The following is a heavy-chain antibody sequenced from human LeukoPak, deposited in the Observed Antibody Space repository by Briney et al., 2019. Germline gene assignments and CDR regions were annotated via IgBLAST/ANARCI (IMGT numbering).Heavy chain of an antibody. V-gene: IGHV1-46*01. CDR3: ARDGKGAFVVVPAAISRGGFDY. CDR1: GYTFTSYY. CDR2: TNPSGGST. J-gene: IGHJ4*02. D-gene: IGHD2-2*02. Sequence: ASVKVSCKASGYTFTSYYMHWVRQAPRQGLEGMGITNPSGGSTSYAQKFQGRVTMTRDMSTSTVYMELSSLRSEDTAVYYCARDGKGAFVVVPAAISRGGFDYWGQGTLVTVSS.